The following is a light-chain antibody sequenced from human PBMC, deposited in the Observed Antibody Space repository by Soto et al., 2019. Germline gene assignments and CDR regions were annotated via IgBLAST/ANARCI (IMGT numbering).Light chain of an antibody. CDR2: KAS. CDR1: QSLNSW. J-gene: IGKJ1*01. Sequence: DIQMTQSPSTLSASVGDRVTITCRASQSLNSWLAWYQHKPGKAPKLLIHKASILASGVPSRFSGSDSGAGFTPPISRLQPDDFATYFCQHYIGFSGMFGQGTKVDIK. CDR3: QHYIGFSGM. V-gene: IGKV1-5*03.